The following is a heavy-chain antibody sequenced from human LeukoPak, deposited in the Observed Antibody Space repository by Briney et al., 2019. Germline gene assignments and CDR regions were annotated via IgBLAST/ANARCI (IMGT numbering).Heavy chain of an antibody. J-gene: IGHJ4*02. CDR3: AIQITMIVVVPYFDY. Sequence: GGSLRLSCVASGFTFSNYWMSWVRQAPGKGLEWVSSISGSGTTIYSADSVRGRFTVSRDNAKNSLFLHMNSLRAEDTAVYYCAIQITMIVVVPYFDYWGQGTLVTVSS. CDR1: GFTFSNYW. D-gene: IGHD3-22*01. CDR2: ISGSGTTI. V-gene: IGHV3-11*04.